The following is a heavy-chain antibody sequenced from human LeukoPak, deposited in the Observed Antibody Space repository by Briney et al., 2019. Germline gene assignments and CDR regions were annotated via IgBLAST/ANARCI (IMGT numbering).Heavy chain of an antibody. CDR1: GSTFSSYW. D-gene: IGHD1-26*01. CDR2: ISYDGSNK. V-gene: IGHV3-30*03. J-gene: IGHJ4*02. Sequence: GGSLRLSCAASGSTFSSYWMSWVRQAPGKGLEWVAVISYDGSNKYYADSVKGRFTISRDNSKNTLYLQMNSLRAEDTAVYYCARSSGSYPWYFDYWGQGTLVTVSS. CDR3: ARSSGSYPWYFDY.